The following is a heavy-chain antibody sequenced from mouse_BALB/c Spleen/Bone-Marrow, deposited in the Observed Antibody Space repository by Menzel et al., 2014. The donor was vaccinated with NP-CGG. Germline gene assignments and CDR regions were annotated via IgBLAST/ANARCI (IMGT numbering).Heavy chain of an antibody. V-gene: IGHV1-54*01. Sequence: QVQPQQSGAELLSPGTSVKVSCKASGYAFTNYLIECVKPRPGHGLEWIGMINPGSGGTNYNEKFKGKATLTADKTSSTAYMPLSRLASDDSSVYFCAREWLLRFAYRGQGTLVTVST. CDR1: GYAFTNYL. J-gene: IGHJ3*01. CDR3: AREWLLRFAY. D-gene: IGHD2-3*01. CDR2: INPGSGGT.